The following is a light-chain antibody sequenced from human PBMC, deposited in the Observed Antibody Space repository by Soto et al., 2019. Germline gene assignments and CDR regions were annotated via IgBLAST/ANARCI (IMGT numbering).Light chain of an antibody. CDR2: DTS. J-gene: IGKJ4*01. V-gene: IGKV3-11*01. CDR3: QQRRDWPLT. CDR1: QTVINY. Sequence: EIVLTQSPATLSLSPGERATLSCRASQTVINYLAWYQQKPGQAPRLLIYDTSNRATGIPARFSGSGSGTDFTLTISSLEPEDLAIYYCQQRRDWPLTFGGGTRVEIK.